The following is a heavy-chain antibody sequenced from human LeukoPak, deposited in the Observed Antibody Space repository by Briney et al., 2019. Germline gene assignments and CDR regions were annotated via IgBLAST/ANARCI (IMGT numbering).Heavy chain of an antibody. J-gene: IGHJ4*02. V-gene: IGHV3-21*01. CDR1: GFTFSSYS. Sequence: GGSLRLSCAASGFTFSSYSMNWVRQAPGKGLEWVSSISSSSSYIYYADSVKGRFTISRDNAKNSLYLQMNSLRAEDTAVYYCARDSNYYDGSGYYFSDYWGQGTLVTVSS. D-gene: IGHD3-22*01. CDR2: ISSSSSYI. CDR3: ARDSNYYDGSGYYFSDY.